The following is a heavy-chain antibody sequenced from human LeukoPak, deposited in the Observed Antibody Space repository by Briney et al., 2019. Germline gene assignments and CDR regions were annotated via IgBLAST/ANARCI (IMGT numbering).Heavy chain of an antibody. V-gene: IGHV1-46*01. Sequence: ASVKVSCKASGYTFTSYYMHWVRQAPGQGLEWMGIINPSGGSTSYAQKFQGRVTMTRDASTSTVYMELSSLRSEDTAVYYCARDKGIAVAANWFDPWGQGTLVTVSS. D-gene: IGHD6-19*01. J-gene: IGHJ5*02. CDR2: INPSGGST. CDR1: GYTFTSYY. CDR3: ARDKGIAVAANWFDP.